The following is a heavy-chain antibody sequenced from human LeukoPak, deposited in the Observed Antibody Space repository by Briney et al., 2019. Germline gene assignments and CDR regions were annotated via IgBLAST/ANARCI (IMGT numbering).Heavy chain of an antibody. J-gene: IGHJ4*02. V-gene: IGHV4-34*01. Sequence: SETLSLSCAVYGGSFSRYYWSWIRQPPGKGLEWIGEINHSGSTNYNPSLKSRVTISVDTSKNQFSLKLSSVTAADTAVYYCASLGYCSGCSCYSDFDYWGQGTLVPVSS. CDR3: ASLGYCSGCSCYSDFDY. CDR2: INHSGST. CDR1: GGSFSRYY. D-gene: IGHD2-15*01.